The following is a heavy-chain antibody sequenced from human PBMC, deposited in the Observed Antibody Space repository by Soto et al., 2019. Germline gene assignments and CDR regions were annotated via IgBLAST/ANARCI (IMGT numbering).Heavy chain of an antibody. J-gene: IGHJ6*03. CDR3: ATRGVTMVRGVIIMGYYYYMDV. CDR1: GYTLTELS. CDR2: FDPEDGET. D-gene: IGHD3-10*01. V-gene: IGHV1-24*01. Sequence: GSVKVSCKVSGYTLTELSMHWVRQAPGKGLEWMGGFDPEDGETIYAQKFQGRVTMTEDTSTDTAYMELSSLRSEDTAVYYCATRGVTMVRGVIIMGYYYYMDVWGKGTTVTVSS.